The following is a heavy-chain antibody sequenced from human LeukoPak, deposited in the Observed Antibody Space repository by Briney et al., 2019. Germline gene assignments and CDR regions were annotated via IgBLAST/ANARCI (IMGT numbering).Heavy chain of an antibody. CDR3: AKETHSTMVPGYAFDI. CDR1: GFTFDDYA. J-gene: IGHJ3*02. D-gene: IGHD2-8*01. Sequence: GGSLRLSCAASGFTFDDYAIHWVLQAPGKGLEWASGISWNSGKIVYADSVKGRFTISRDNAKNSVYLQMDSLRAEDTALYYCAKETHSTMVPGYAFDIWGQGTMVTVSS. CDR2: ISWNSGKI. V-gene: IGHV3-9*01.